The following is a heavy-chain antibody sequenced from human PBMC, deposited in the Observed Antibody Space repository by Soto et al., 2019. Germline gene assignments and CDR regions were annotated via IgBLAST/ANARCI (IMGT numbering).Heavy chain of an antibody. CDR2: IKQDGSEK. CDR3: ARARGVLRYFAFDY. J-gene: IGHJ4*02. CDR1: GFTFSSYW. Sequence: GGSLRLSCAASGFTFSSYWMSWVRQAPGKGLEWVANIKQDGSEKYYVDSVKGRFTISRDNAKNSLYLQMNSLRAEDTAVYYCARARGVLRYFAFDYWGQGTLVTVSS. D-gene: IGHD3-9*01. V-gene: IGHV3-7*01.